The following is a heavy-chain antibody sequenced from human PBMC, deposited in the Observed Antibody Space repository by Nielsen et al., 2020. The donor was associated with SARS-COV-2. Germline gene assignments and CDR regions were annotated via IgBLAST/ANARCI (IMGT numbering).Heavy chain of an antibody. CDR2: ISSDGST. V-gene: IGHV3-48*03. Sequence: GGSLRLSCAASGFTFSSYVMSWVRQAPGKGLEWISYISSDGSTSYADSVKGRFTISRDNPRNSLYLYMDSLRAEDMAVYYCAREVIRHFDNWGQGVLVTVSS. J-gene: IGHJ4*02. CDR3: AREVIRHFDN. CDR1: GFTFSSYV.